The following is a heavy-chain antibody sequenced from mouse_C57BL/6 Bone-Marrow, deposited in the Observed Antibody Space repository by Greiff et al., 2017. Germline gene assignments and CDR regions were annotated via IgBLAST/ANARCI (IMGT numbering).Heavy chain of an antibody. CDR3: TGWLIPLDFDV. D-gene: IGHD2-3*01. Sequence: EVKLQESGGGLVQPGGSMKLSCAASGFTFSDAWMDWVRQSPEKGLEWVAEIRNKANNHATYYAVSVKGRFTISSADSKSSVYLQMNSLRAEDPGMYYWTGWLIPLDFDVWGTGTTVTVSS. J-gene: IGHJ1*03. V-gene: IGHV6-6*01. CDR1: GFTFSDAW. CDR2: IRNKANNHAT.